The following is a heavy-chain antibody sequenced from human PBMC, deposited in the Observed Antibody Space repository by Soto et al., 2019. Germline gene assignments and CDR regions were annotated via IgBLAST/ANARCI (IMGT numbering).Heavy chain of an antibody. CDR2: ITGSGGST. CDR3: AKLRGSTYGSEDY. D-gene: IGHD3-10*01. J-gene: IGHJ4*02. V-gene: IGHV3-23*01. Sequence: PGGSLRLSCAASGFTFATYGMSWVRQAPGKGLQWLLGITGSGGSTYYADSVKGRFSISRDNSKSTLYLQMNSLRVEDTAVYYCAKLRGSTYGSEDYWGQGTLVTVSS. CDR1: GFTFATYG.